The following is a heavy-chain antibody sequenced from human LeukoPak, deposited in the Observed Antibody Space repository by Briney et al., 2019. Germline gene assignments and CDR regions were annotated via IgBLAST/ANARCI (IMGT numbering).Heavy chain of an antibody. CDR2: ISAYNGNT. D-gene: IGHD6-19*01. Sequence: ASVTVSCKASGYTFTSYGISWVRQAPGQGLEWMGWISAYNGNTNYAQKLQGRVTMTTDTSTSTAYMELRSLRSDDTAVYYCARDHRIAVAGTHYYYMDVWGKGTTVTVSS. CDR1: GYTFTSYG. J-gene: IGHJ6*03. CDR3: ARDHRIAVAGTHYYYMDV. V-gene: IGHV1-18*01.